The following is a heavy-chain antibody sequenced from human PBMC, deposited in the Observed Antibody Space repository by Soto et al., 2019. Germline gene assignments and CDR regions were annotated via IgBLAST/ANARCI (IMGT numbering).Heavy chain of an antibody. V-gene: IGHV1-69*13. CDR2: VIPIFGTA. D-gene: IGHD3-3*01. CDR3: ARVALTYYDFWSGTPKDYYGMDV. Sequence: ASVQFSCKASGDTFSSYAISWVRQAPGQGLEWMGGVIPIFGTANYAQKFQGRVTITADEYTSTDYMEVSSLRSEDTGVYYCARVALTYYDFWSGTPKDYYGMDVWGQGTTVTVYS. J-gene: IGHJ6*01. CDR1: GDTFSSYA.